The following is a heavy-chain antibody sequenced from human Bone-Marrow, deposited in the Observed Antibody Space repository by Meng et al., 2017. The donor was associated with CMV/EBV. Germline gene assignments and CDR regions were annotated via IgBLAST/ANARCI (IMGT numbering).Heavy chain of an antibody. D-gene: IGHD3-10*01. V-gene: IGHV3-7*01. CDR2: IKYDGSEK. CDR1: GFFFGSFW. CDR3: ARSYGLDV. Sequence: GGSLRLSCEASGFFFGSFWMTWVRQAPGKGLEWVANIKYDGSEKSYAESLKGRSTISRDNAKNSLYLQVSSVRVEDTAVYYCARSYGLDVWGQGTTVTGSS. J-gene: IGHJ6*02.